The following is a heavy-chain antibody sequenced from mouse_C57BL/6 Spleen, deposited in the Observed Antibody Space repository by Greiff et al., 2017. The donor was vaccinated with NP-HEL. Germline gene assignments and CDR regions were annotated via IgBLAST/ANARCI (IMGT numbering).Heavy chain of an antibody. D-gene: IGHD3-2*02. J-gene: IGHJ1*03. CDR1: GYTFTDYY. Sequence: EVQLQQSGPELVKPGASVKISCKASGYTFTDYYMNWVKQSHGKSLEWIGDINPNNGGTSYNQKFKGKATLTVDKSSSTAYMELRSLTSEDSAVYYCARYNSGPWYFDVWGTGTTVTVSS. V-gene: IGHV1-26*01. CDR2: INPNNGGT. CDR3: ARYNSGPWYFDV.